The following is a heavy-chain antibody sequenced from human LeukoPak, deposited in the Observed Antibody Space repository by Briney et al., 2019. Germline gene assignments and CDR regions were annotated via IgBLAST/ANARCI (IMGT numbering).Heavy chain of an antibody. D-gene: IGHD1-14*01. V-gene: IGHV4-59*08. CDR3: ARGRIRVDD. CDR1: GGSISSYY. Sequence: SETLSLTCTVSGGSISSYYWSWIRQPPGKGLEWIGYIYYSGSTNYNPSLKSRVTLSVDTSKNQFSLNLRSVSAADTAVYYCARGRIRVDDWGQGTLVTVSS. CDR2: IYYSGST. J-gene: IGHJ4*02.